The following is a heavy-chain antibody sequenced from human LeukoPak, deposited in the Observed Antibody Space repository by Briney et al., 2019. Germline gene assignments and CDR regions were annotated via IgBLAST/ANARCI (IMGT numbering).Heavy chain of an antibody. CDR2: IWYDGSNK. Sequence: GGSLRLSCAASGFTFSSYGMHWVRQAPGKGLEWVAVIWYDGSNKYYADSVKGRFTISRDNAKKSLFLQMNSLRAEDTAVYYCARDGVTSSVVYWGQGILVTVSS. CDR3: ARDGVTSSVVY. CDR1: GFTFSSYG. D-gene: IGHD2-21*02. J-gene: IGHJ4*02. V-gene: IGHV3-33*01.